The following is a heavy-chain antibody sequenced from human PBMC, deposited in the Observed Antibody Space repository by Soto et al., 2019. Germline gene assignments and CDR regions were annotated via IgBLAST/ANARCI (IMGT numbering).Heavy chain of an antibody. Sequence: GGSLRLSCAASGFTFSSYAMTWVRQAPGKGLVWVSRIDTYGSATKYADSVEGRFTTSRDNAKNTLYLQMNSLRAEDTAVYYCARVLKSSGWDNDVFDIWGQGTMVTVSS. V-gene: IGHV3-74*01. D-gene: IGHD6-19*01. CDR3: ARVLKSSGWDNDVFDI. CDR2: IDTYGSAT. J-gene: IGHJ3*02. CDR1: GFTFSSYA.